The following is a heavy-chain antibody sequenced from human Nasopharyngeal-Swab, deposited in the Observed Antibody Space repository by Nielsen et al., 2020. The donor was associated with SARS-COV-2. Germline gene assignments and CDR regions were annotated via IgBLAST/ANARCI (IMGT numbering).Heavy chain of an antibody. CDR1: GLTFSSYA. V-gene: IGHV3-23*01. Sequence: GESLKISCAASGLTFSSYAMSWVRQAPGKGLEWVSAISGSGGSTYYADSVKGRFTISRDNAKNSLYLQMNSLRAEDTAVYYCARDPITMVQGGLNWFDPWGQGTLVTVSS. CDR2: ISGSGGST. CDR3: ARDPITMVQGGLNWFDP. D-gene: IGHD3-10*01. J-gene: IGHJ5*02.